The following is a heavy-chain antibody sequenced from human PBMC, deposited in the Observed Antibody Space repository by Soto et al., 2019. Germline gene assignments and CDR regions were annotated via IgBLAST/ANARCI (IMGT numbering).Heavy chain of an antibody. CDR1: GGSVNSANYY. Sequence: KPAETLSLTCSVSGGSVNSANYYWSWMRQPPGKGLEWIGFIYYNGNTKYNPSLKSRVTISLDTSKNQFSLNLTSVTAADAAVYYCSRDNSGYFPTYWGQGTLVT. CDR3: SRDNSGYFPTY. V-gene: IGHV4-61*01. D-gene: IGHD3-22*01. J-gene: IGHJ4*02. CDR2: IYYNGNT.